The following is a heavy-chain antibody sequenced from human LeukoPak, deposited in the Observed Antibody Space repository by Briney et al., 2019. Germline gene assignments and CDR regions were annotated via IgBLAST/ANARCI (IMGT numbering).Heavy chain of an antibody. Sequence: SVTVSCKASGGTFSIYAISWVRQAPGQGLEWMGGIIPIFGTANYAQKFQGRVTMTRNTSISTAYMELSSLRSEDTAVYYCARSGYYDNWFDPWGQGTLVTVSS. CDR3: ARSGYYDNWFDP. V-gene: IGHV1-69*05. CDR2: IIPIFGTA. D-gene: IGHD3-3*01. CDR1: GGTFSIYA. J-gene: IGHJ5*02.